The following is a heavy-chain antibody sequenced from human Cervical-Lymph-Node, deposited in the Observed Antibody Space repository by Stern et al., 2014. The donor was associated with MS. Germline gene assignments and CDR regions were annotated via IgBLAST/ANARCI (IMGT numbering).Heavy chain of an antibody. D-gene: IGHD3-3*01. CDR1: GFSLSTSGMR. Sequence: QVTLRESGPALVKPTQTLTLTCTFSGFSLSTSGMRVSWIRQPPGKALEWLAHIDWDDDKFYSTSLKTRLTISKDTSKNQVVLTMTNMDPVDTATYYCARSPPYYEFWNDYYYFDYWGQGTLVAVSS. CDR2: IDWDDDK. CDR3: ARSPPYYEFWNDYYYFDY. J-gene: IGHJ4*02. V-gene: IGHV2-70*04.